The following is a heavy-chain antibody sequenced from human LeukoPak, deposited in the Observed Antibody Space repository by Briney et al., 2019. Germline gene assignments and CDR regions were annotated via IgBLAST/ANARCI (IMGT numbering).Heavy chain of an antibody. CDR1: GGSISSSSYY. Sequence: PSETLSLTCTVSGGSISSSSYYWGWIRQPPGKGLEWIGSIYYSGSTYYNPSLKSRVTISVDTSKNQFSLKLSSVTAADTAVYYCARHGQSAIFGVVIMDKWFDPWGQGTLVTVSS. CDR2: IYYSGST. J-gene: IGHJ5*02. V-gene: IGHV4-39*01. CDR3: ARHGQSAIFGVVIMDKWFDP. D-gene: IGHD3-3*01.